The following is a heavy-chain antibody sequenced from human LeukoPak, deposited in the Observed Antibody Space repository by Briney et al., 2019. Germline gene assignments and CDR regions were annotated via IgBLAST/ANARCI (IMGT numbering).Heavy chain of an antibody. V-gene: IGHV5-51*01. CDR1: GYSFTNYW. Sequence: GESLKISCKGSGYSFTNYWIGWVRQMPGKGLRWMGIIYPGDSDARYSPSFQGQVTISADKSISTAYLQWSSLKASDTAMYYCARRRDLYSGSYYPFDYWGQGTLVTVSS. J-gene: IGHJ4*02. D-gene: IGHD1-26*01. CDR2: IYPGDSDA. CDR3: ARRRDLYSGSYYPFDY.